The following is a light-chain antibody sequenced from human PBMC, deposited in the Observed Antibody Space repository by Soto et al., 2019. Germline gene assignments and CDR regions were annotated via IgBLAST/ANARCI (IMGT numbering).Light chain of an antibody. CDR2: KAS. J-gene: IGKJ1*01. CDR3: QQYNSFPWT. CDR1: QSIYRW. Sequence: DIQMTQSPSTLSASVGDRVTITCRASQSIYRWLAWNQQKPGKAPKLLLYKASSLESGVPSRFSGSGSGTEFTLTISSLQPDDFATYYCQQYNSFPWTFGQGTKVEIK. V-gene: IGKV1-5*03.